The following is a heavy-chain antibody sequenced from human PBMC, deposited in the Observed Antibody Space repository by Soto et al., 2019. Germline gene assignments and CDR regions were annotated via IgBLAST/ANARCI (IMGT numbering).Heavy chain of an antibody. D-gene: IGHD3-22*01. CDR2: ISWNSGSI. CDR3: ARDQLYYNDISGRPLNTFDV. V-gene: IGHV3-9*01. Sequence: PGGSLSLSCAASGFTFDDYAMHWVRQAPGKGLEWVSGISWNSGSIGYADSVKGRFTISRDNAKNSLYLQMNSLRAEDTALYYCARDQLYYNDISGRPLNTFDVWGQGTMVTVSS. J-gene: IGHJ3*01. CDR1: GFTFDDYA.